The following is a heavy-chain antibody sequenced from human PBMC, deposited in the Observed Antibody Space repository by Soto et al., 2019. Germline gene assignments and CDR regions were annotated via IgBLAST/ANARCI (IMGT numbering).Heavy chain of an antibody. V-gene: IGHV3-48*03. Sequence: EVQLVESGGGLVQPGGSLRLSCAASGFTFTSYEMNWMRQAPGKGLEWVAKISSSSSSTFYADSVQGRFTISRDNAKNSLYLQMNSLRAEDTAVYYCTRRVIGALSDAIPEWFDPWGQGTQVTVSS. D-gene: IGHD2-2*02. CDR2: ISSSSSST. CDR1: GFTFTSYE. J-gene: IGHJ5*01. CDR3: TRRVIGALSDAIPEWFDP.